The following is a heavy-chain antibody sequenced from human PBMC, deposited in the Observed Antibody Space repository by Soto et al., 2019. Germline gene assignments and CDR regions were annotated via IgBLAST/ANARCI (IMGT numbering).Heavy chain of an antibody. CDR1: GFSLTTSGVG. J-gene: IGHJ5*02. D-gene: IGHD4-17*01. V-gene: IGHV2-5*02. CDR3: AHRTTSVPWWVAP. Sequence: QITLKESGPTLVKPTKTLTLTCTFSGFSLTTSGVGVGWIRQPPGKALEWLALMYWDDDKRYSPTLKIRLTITKDTSKNQVGLTMPNMDPADTATYFCAHRTTSVPWWVAPWGQGTLVTVPS. CDR2: MYWDDDK.